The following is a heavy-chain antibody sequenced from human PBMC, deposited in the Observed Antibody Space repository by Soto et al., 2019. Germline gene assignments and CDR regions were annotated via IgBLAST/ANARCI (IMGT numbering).Heavy chain of an antibody. CDR2: IIPMFGTT. V-gene: IGHV1-69*12. D-gene: IGHD3-10*01. CDR1: GGSFSNYA. Sequence: QVQLVQSGAEVKKPGSSVKVSCKTSGGSFSNYAISWVRQAPGQGLEWMGGIIPMFGTTSYAQKFQGRVTIPADESTSTAYMELSSLRSEDRAVYYCARGQRYGSGRYYTKDDMDVWGQGTTVTVSS. J-gene: IGHJ6*02. CDR3: ARGQRYGSGRYYTKDDMDV.